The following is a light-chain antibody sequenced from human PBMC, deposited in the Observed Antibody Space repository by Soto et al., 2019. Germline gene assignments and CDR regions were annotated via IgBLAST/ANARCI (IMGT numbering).Light chain of an antibody. CDR2: TAS. V-gene: IGKV1-12*01. Sequence: DIQMTQAPSSVSASVGDRVTLTCRASQGISSWLVWYQQKPGKAPKLLIYTASSLQSGVPSRFSGSGSGTDFTLTISSLQHEDFATYYCQQSNSLPWTFGQGTKVEIK. CDR1: QGISSW. CDR3: QQSNSLPWT. J-gene: IGKJ1*01.